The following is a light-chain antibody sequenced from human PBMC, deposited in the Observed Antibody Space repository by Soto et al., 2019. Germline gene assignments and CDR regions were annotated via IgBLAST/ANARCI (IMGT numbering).Light chain of an antibody. V-gene: IGKV4-1*01. Sequence: DIVMTQSPDSLAVSLGERATINCKSSQSILFSSNNKNYLTWYQQKPGQPPKPLIYWASTRESGVPDRFSGSGSGTDFTLTISSLQAEDVAVYYCQQYYSTPFTFGGGTNVEIK. CDR2: WAS. J-gene: IGKJ4*01. CDR1: QSILFSSNNKNY. CDR3: QQYYSTPFT.